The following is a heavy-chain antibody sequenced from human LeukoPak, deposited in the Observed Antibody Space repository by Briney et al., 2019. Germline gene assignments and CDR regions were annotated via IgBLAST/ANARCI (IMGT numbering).Heavy chain of an antibody. J-gene: IGHJ4*02. CDR3: ARQSGGKYSSGWYEGY. CDR1: GGSISSSSYY. CDR2: IYYSGST. Sequence: SETLSLTCTVSGGSISSSSYYWGWIRQPPGKGLEWIGSIYYSGSTYYNPSLKSRVTISVDTSKNQFSLKLSSVTAADTAVYYCARQSGGKYSSGWYEGYWGQGTLVTVSS. V-gene: IGHV4-39*01. D-gene: IGHD6-19*01.